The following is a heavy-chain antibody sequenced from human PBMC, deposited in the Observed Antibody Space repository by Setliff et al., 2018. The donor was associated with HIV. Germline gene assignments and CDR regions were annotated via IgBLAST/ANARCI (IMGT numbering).Heavy chain of an antibody. V-gene: IGHV4-39*01. J-gene: IGHJ4*02. CDR1: GGSISSSSYY. CDR3: ARSNELIAARYFDY. Sequence: SETLSLTCTVSGGSISSSSYYWGWIRQPPGKGLEWIGSIYYSGSTYYNPSLKSRVTVFVDTSKNQFSLRLSSVTAADTAVYYCARSNELIAARYFDYWGQGTLVTVSS. CDR2: IYYSGST. D-gene: IGHD6-6*01.